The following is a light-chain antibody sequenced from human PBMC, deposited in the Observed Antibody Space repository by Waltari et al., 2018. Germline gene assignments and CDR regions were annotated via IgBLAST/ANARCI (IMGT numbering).Light chain of an antibody. J-gene: IGKJ3*01. Sequence: DIQMTQSPSTLSASVGDRVTFPCRPSQSFGGSLAWFQQKPGKAPKLLIYDASTLEPGVPSRFSGSGSGTEFTLTVSSLQPDDFATYYCQQYNNFPFTFGPGTTV. CDR2: DAS. CDR1: QSFGGS. V-gene: IGKV1-5*01. CDR3: QQYNNFPFT.